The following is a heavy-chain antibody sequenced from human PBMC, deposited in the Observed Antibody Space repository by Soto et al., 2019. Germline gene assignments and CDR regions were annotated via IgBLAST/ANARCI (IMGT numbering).Heavy chain of an antibody. V-gene: IGHV1-24*01. CDR2: YVPEDGKT. D-gene: IGHD1-26*01. Sequence: QVQLEQSGAEVKKPGASVRVSCKIFGSTLSEFSMHWVRQAPGKGLEWMGGYVPEDGKTIYAPKFQDRVIMTEDTSTDTAYMELSSLRSEDTAVYFCATGVGWGFIYSLQYWGQGTPVTVSS. CDR1: GSTLSEFS. J-gene: IGHJ4*02. CDR3: ATGVGWGFIYSLQY.